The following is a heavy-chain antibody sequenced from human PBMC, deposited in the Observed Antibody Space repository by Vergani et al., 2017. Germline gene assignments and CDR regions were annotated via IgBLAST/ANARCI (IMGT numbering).Heavy chain of an antibody. V-gene: IGHV4-59*12. Sequence: QVQLQESGPGLVKPSETLSLPCTVSGGSICSYYWSWIRQPPGKGLEWIGYIYYSGSTYYNPSLKSRVTISVDTSKNQFSLKLSSVTAADTAVYYCARARLSAMATFDYWGQGTLVTVSS. J-gene: IGHJ4*02. D-gene: IGHD5-18*01. CDR1: GGSICSYY. CDR2: IYYSGST. CDR3: ARARLSAMATFDY.